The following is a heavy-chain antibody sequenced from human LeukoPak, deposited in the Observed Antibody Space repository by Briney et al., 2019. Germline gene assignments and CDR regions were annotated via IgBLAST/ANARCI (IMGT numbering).Heavy chain of an antibody. CDR2: IYYSGST. CDR1: GGSISTSSYY. CDR3: AREPGAGTDY. V-gene: IGHV4-39*07. D-gene: IGHD6-13*01. Sequence: SETLSLTCTVSGGSISTSSYYWGWIRQPPGKGLEWIGNIYYSGSTYYNPSLRSRVTISVDTSKNQFSLKLSSVTAADTAVYYCAREPGAGTDYWGKGTLVTVSS. J-gene: IGHJ4*02.